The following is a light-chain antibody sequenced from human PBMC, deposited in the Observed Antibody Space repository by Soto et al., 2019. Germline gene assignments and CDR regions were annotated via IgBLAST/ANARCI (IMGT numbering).Light chain of an antibody. Sequence: DIQMTQSPSTLSASVGDRVTMTCRASQSISSLLAWYQQKPGKAPKLLIYDASSLESGVPSRFSGSGSGTEFTLTISSLQPDDFATYYCQQYNSYSAFGPGTKVDIK. CDR3: QQYNSYSA. CDR1: QSISSL. CDR2: DAS. J-gene: IGKJ3*01. V-gene: IGKV1-5*01.